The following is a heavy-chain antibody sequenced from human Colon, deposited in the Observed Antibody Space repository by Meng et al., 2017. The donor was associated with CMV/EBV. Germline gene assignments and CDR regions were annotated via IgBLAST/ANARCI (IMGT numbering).Heavy chain of an antibody. CDR2: INSDGSST. CDR3: AREDIVVVPAKVVAYYYYYYGMDV. CDR1: GFTFSSYW. J-gene: IGHJ6*02. D-gene: IGHD2-2*01. Sequence: GGSLRLSCAASGFTFSSYWMHWVRQAPGKGLVWVSRINSDGSSTSYADSVKGRFTISRDNAKNTLYLQMNSLRAEDTAVYYCAREDIVVVPAKVVAYYYYYYGMDVWGQGTTVTVSS. V-gene: IGHV3-74*01.